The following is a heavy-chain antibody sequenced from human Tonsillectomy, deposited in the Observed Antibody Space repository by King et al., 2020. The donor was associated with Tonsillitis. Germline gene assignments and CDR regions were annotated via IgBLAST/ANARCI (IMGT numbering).Heavy chain of an antibody. CDR2: IYWDNDT. J-gene: IGHJ3*02. Sequence: FTLKEYGPTLVKPTETLTLTCTFSGFSLITSGVGVGWIRQPPGKALEWLALIYWDNDTRYSPSLKSRLTITKDTSRNKVVLTMTNMDPVDTATYFCARRHSGLLVAAPIRDAFDIWGQGTMVTVSS. CDR1: GFSLITSGVG. V-gene: IGHV2-5*02. CDR3: ARRHSGLLVAAPIRDAFDI. D-gene: IGHD5-12*01.